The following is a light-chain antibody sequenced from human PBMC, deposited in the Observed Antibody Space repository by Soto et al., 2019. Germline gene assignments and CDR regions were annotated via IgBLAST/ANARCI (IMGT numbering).Light chain of an antibody. V-gene: IGKV1-27*01. CDR1: QSISHY. J-gene: IGKJ4*01. CDR2: AAS. CDR3: QKYDSAPQT. Sequence: DIQMTQSASSLSASLGDRVTITWRASQSISHYLAWYQQKPGKVPKVLIYAASTLQSGVPSRFSGSGSLSGTDFTLTISSLQTDDVATYYCQKYDSAPQTFGGGTKVDIK.